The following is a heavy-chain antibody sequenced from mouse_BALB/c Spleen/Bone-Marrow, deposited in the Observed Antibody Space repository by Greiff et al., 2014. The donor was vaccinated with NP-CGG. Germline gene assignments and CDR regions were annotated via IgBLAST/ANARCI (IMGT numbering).Heavy chain of an antibody. V-gene: IGHV1-18*01. J-gene: IGHJ4*01. CDR1: GYSFTAYT. CDR2: INPYNGGT. Sequence: EVKLVESGPELVKPGASMRISCRASGYSFTAYTMNWVKQSHGKNLEWIGLINPYNGGTSYNQKFKGKATLTVDKSSSTAYMELLSLTSEDSAVYYCASWSTTGAMDYWGQGTSVTVSS. CDR3: ASWSTTGAMDY. D-gene: IGHD5-1*01.